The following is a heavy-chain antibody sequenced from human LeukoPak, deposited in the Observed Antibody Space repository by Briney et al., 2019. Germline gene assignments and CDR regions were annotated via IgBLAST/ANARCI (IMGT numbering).Heavy chain of an antibody. CDR2: IAHGGGT. J-gene: IGHJ4*02. V-gene: IGHV4-34*01. D-gene: IGHD2-21*01. CDR3: VRVPEGDSRPCDS. Sequence: SETLSLTCAVYGGSFSGYYWTFVRQTPGKGLEWIGEIAHGGGTNYHPSLQSRVSISIDTSKKQFSLRLRSVTAADTAIYFCVRVPEGDSRPCDSWGRGTLVTVSS. CDR1: GGSFSGYY.